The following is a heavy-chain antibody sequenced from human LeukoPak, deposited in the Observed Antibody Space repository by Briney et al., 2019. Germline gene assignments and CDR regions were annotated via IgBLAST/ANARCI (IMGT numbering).Heavy chain of an antibody. CDR3: ARHIPYDFWSGYYYYYYGMDV. J-gene: IGHJ6*02. CDR1: GGSISSSSYY. Sequence: PSETLSLTCTVSGGSISSSSYYWGWIRQPPGKGLEWIGSIYYSGSTYYNPSLKSRVTISVDTSKNQFSLKLSSVTAADTAVYYCARHIPYDFWSGYYYYYYGMDVWGQGTTVTVSS. D-gene: IGHD3-3*01. V-gene: IGHV4-39*01. CDR2: IYYSGST.